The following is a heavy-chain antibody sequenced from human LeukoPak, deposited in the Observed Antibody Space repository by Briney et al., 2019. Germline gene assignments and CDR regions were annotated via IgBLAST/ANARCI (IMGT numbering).Heavy chain of an antibody. J-gene: IGHJ4*02. CDR2: ISGSGGST. CDR1: GFTFSSYA. Sequence: GGSLRLSCAASGFTFSSYAMSWVRQAPGKGLEWVSAISGSGGSTYYADSAKGRFTISRDNSKNTLFLQMNRLRFEDTAVYYCAKDYCPNGVCDIIGYHFDYWGQGTLVTVSS. D-gene: IGHD2-8*01. CDR3: AKDYCPNGVCDIIGYHFDY. V-gene: IGHV3-23*01.